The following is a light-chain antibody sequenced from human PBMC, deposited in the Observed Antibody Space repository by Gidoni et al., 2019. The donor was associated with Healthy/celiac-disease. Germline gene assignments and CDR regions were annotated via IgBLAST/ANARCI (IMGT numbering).Light chain of an antibody. V-gene: IGKV3-15*01. CDR1: QSVSSM. CDR3: QQYNNWPLT. J-gene: IGKJ4*01. CDR2: GAS. Sequence: EIVMTQSPATLSVSSGERATLSCRASQSVSSMLAWYQQKPGQAPRLLIYGASTRATGVPARFSGSGSGTEFTLTISSLQSEDFAVYYCQQYNNWPLTFXGXTKVEIK.